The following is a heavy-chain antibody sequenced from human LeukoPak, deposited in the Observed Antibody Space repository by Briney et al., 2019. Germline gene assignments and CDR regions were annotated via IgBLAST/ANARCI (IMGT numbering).Heavy chain of an antibody. Sequence: GSLRLSCAASGFTFSSYAMSWVRQAPGKGLEWDSAISGSGGSTYYADSVKGRFTISRDNSKNTLYLQMNSLRAEDTAVYYCAKEKENSYGFTAPFDYWGQGTLVTVSS. CDR2: ISGSGGST. CDR1: GFTFSSYA. J-gene: IGHJ4*02. V-gene: IGHV3-23*01. CDR3: AKEKENSYGFTAPFDY. D-gene: IGHD5-18*01.